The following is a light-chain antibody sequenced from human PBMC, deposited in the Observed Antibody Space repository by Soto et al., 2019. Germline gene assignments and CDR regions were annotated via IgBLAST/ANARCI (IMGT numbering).Light chain of an antibody. CDR2: GAS. J-gene: IGKJ1*01. Sequence: EIVLTQSPGTLSLSPGERATLSCRASQSVSGTYLAWYQQKPGQAPRLLIYGASSRATGIPDRFSGSGSGTDFTLTISRLEPEDFAVYYCQQYGSIPRTCGQGTKVEIK. V-gene: IGKV3-20*01. CDR1: QSVSGTY. CDR3: QQYGSIPRT.